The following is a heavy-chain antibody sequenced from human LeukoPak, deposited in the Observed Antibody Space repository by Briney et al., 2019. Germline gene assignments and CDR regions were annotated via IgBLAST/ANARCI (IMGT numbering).Heavy chain of an antibody. V-gene: IGHV1-8*02. CDR2: MNPNSGNT. CDR3: ARGQGSGSYYYYYYYMDV. CDR1: GYTFTGYY. J-gene: IGHJ6*03. Sequence: ASVKVSCKASGYTFTGYYMHWVRQAPGQGLEWMGWMNPNSGNTGYAQKFQGRVTMTRNTSISTAYMELSSLRSEDTAVYYCARGQGSGSYYYYYYYMDVWGKGTTVTISS. D-gene: IGHD3-10*01.